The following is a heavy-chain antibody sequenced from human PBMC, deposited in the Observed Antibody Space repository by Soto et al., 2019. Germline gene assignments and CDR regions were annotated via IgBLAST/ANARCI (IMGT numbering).Heavy chain of an antibody. J-gene: IGHJ5*02. Sequence: QVQLQESGPGLVKPSETLSLTCTVSGGSVSSGSYYWSWIRQPPGKGLEGIGYIYYSGSTNYNPSLKSRVTISVDTSKNQFALKLSSVTAADTAVYYCARTRSLLLWFGEVDSNDNWFDPWGQGTLVTVSS. CDR3: ARTRSLLLWFGEVDSNDNWFDP. CDR2: IYYSGST. D-gene: IGHD3-10*01. V-gene: IGHV4-61*01. CDR1: GGSVSSGSYY.